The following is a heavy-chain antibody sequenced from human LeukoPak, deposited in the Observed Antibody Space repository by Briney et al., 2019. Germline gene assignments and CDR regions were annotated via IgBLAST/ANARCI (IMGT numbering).Heavy chain of an antibody. D-gene: IGHD3-22*01. J-gene: IGHJ4*02. CDR2: INHSGST. Sequence: SETLSLTCAVYGGSFSGYYWSWIRQPPGKGLEWIGEINHSGSTNYNPSLKSRVTISVDTPKNQFSLKLSSVTAADTAVYYCASIPRYDSSGDYYFDYWGQGTLVTVSS. V-gene: IGHV4-34*01. CDR3: ASIPRYDSSGDYYFDY. CDR1: GGSFSGYY.